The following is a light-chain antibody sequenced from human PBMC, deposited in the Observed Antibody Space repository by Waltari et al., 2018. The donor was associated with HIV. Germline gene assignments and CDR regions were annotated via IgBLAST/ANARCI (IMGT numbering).Light chain of an antibody. V-gene: IGLV2-23*02. CDR2: EVT. CDR1: SSDVGAYTL. CDR3: CSYAGSGLV. J-gene: IGLJ3*02. Sequence: QSALTQSASVSGSPGQSITISCTGTSSDVGAYTLVSWYQQHPGAVPKLLIDEVTKRPSAVSTRFSGSKSANTASLTISGLQAEDEADYYCCSYAGSGLVFGGGTKLTVL.